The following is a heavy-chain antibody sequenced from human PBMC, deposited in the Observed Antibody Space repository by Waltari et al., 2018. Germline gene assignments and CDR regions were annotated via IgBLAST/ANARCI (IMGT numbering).Heavy chain of an antibody. D-gene: IGHD3-9*01. J-gene: IGHJ1*01. V-gene: IGHV3-48*03. Sequence: EVKLVESGGILVQPGGSLRLSCAASGFSLTSYEMNWVRQPPGKGLEWVSCISSSGSMIFYAGSVRGRFTVSRDTANNILHLDMNSLRADDSAVYYCVTGPRDKWVGRYSGEFFHHWGPGTLVTVSS. CDR1: GFSLTSYE. CDR2: ISSSGSMI. CDR3: VTGPRDKWVGRYSGEFFHH.